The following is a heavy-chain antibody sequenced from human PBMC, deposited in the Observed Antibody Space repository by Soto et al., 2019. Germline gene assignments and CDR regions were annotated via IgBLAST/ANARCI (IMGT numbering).Heavy chain of an antibody. V-gene: IGHV1-69*02. D-gene: IGHD7-27*01. J-gene: IGHJ4*02. CDR2: IIPILGIA. Sequence: QVQLVQSGAEVKKPGSSVKVSCKASGGTFSSYTISWVRQAPGQGLEWMGRIIPILGIANYAQKFQGRVTITADKTTSTAYMELSSLRSEDTAVYYCARTNWGTPSNDYWGQGTLVTVSS. CDR1: GGTFSSYT. CDR3: ARTNWGTPSNDY.